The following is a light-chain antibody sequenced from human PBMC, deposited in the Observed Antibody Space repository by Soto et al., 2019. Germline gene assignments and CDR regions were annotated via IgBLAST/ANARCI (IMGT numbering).Light chain of an antibody. CDR1: QSVSSSY. CDR2: SSS. Sequence: EIVLTQSPGTLSLSPGERATLSCRASQSVSSSYLAWYQQKPGQAPRLLIYSSSSRAGGIPDRFSGSGSGTDFTLTFPILEPEDFAVYYCQQYGSSPYTFGQGTKVDIK. J-gene: IGKJ2*01. CDR3: QQYGSSPYT. V-gene: IGKV3-20*01.